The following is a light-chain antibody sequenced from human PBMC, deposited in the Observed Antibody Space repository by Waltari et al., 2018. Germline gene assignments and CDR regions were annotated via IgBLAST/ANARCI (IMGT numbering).Light chain of an antibody. CDR2: GNN. CDR1: TSNLGAGYD. CDR3: QSYDSSLTWV. Sequence: QSVLTQPPSVSGAPGQRVTISCTGRTSNLGAGYDLQWYQQLPGTAPKLLIYGNNNRPSGVPDRFSGSNSGTSASLGITGLQAEDEADYYCQSYDSSLTWVFGGRTKLTVL. J-gene: IGLJ3*02. V-gene: IGLV1-40*01.